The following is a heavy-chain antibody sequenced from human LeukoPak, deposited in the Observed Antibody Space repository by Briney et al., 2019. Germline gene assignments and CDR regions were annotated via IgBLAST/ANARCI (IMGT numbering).Heavy chain of an antibody. V-gene: IGHV4-59*01. Sequence: KPSETLSLTCTVSGGSISSYYWSWIRQPPGKGLEWIGYIYYSGSTNYNPSPKSRVTISVDTSKNQFSLKLSSVTAADTAVYYCARDRSLKWFDPWGQGTLVTVSS. CDR3: ARDRSLKWFDP. D-gene: IGHD2-15*01. J-gene: IGHJ5*02. CDR1: GGSISSYY. CDR2: IYYSGST.